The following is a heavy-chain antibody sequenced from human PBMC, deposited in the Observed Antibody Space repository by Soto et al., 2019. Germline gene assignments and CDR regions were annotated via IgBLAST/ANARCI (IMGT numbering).Heavy chain of an antibody. D-gene: IGHD3-16*02. Sequence: EVQLLESGGGLVQPGGSLRLSCAASGFTFTTNPITWARQAPGRGRGWASAIMGRGGSTYYADSVKGGFTISRDNSKNTLYLQMNSLRAEDTAVYYCAKVRHYYDYIWGSYRYSPSGAFDIWGQGTMVTVSS. J-gene: IGHJ3*02. CDR3: AKVRHYYDYIWGSYRYSPSGAFDI. V-gene: IGHV3-23*01. CDR2: IMGRGGST. CDR1: GFTFTTNP.